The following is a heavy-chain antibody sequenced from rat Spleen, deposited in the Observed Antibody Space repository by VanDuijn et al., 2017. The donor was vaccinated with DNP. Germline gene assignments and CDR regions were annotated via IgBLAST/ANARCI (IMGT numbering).Heavy chain of an antibody. CDR1: GFTFSDYA. V-gene: IGHV5S10*01. J-gene: IGHJ2*01. D-gene: IGHD1-9*01. CDR2: IIYDGSST. CDR3: ATHPLHTTGYYFDY. Sequence: EVQLVESGGGLVQPGNSLKLSCAASGFTFSDYAMAWVRQSPKKGLEWVATIIYDGSSTYYRDSVRGRFTISRDYARSTLYLQMDSLRSEDTATYYCATHPLHTTGYYFDYWGQGVMVTVSS.